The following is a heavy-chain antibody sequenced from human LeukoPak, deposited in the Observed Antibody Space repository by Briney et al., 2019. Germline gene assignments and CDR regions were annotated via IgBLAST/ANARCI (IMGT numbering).Heavy chain of an antibody. Sequence: SETLSLTCTVSGGSISSYYWSWIRQPPGKGLEWIGYIYYSGSTYYNPSLKSRLTISIDTSKNQFSLKVNSVTAADTAVYFCARETDYGPSWDLWGRGTLVTVSS. CDR3: ARETDYGPSWDL. V-gene: IGHV4-59*12. CDR1: GGSISSYY. J-gene: IGHJ2*01. CDR2: IYYSGST. D-gene: IGHD4-17*01.